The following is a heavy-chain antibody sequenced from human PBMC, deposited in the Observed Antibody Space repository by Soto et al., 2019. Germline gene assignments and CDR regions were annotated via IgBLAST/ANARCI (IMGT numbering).Heavy chain of an antibody. Sequence: PGESLKICCKISGYRFSSFWIAWVRQKPGKGLEWMGIIYPGDATTIYSPSFQGRLTISVDMSISTAHLQWYDLKASDSAMYYCARLGFEYDTLTAYYNVHHYYGLDGWAQRTSVTVSS. CDR3: ARLGFEYDTLTAYYNVHHYYGLDG. CDR2: IYPGDATT. D-gene: IGHD3-9*01. CDR1: GYRFSSFW. V-gene: IGHV5-51*01. J-gene: IGHJ6*02.